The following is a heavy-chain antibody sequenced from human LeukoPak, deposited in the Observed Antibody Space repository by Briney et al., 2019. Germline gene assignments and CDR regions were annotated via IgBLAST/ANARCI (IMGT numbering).Heavy chain of an antibody. V-gene: IGHV3-20*01. CDR3: ARTYYYGSGIQGGAAFDI. Sequence: GGSLRLSCAASGFTFDDYAMHWVRQAPGKGLEWVSGINWNGGSTGYADSVKGRFTISRDNAKNSLYLQMNSLRAEDTALYHCARTYYYGSGIQGGAAFDIWGQGTMVTVSS. D-gene: IGHD3-10*01. J-gene: IGHJ3*02. CDR2: INWNGGST. CDR1: GFTFDDYA.